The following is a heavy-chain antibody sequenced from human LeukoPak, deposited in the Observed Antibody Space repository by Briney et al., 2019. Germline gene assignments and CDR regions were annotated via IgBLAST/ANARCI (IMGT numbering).Heavy chain of an antibody. CDR1: GFTFSSYW. CDR3: ARYYGSGAFDI. CDR2: INTHGNIT. D-gene: IGHD3-10*01. Sequence: GGSLRLSCAASGFTFSSYWMHWVRQAPGKGLVWVSRINTHGNITSYADSVKGRFTISRDNAKNSLYLQMNSLRAEDTAVYYCARYYGSGAFDIWGQGTMVTVSS. V-gene: IGHV3-74*01. J-gene: IGHJ3*02.